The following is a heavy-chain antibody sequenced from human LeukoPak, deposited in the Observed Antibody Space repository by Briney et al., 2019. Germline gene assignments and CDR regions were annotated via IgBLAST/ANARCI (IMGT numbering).Heavy chain of an antibody. Sequence: SETLSLTCAVYGGSFSGYYWSWIRQPPGKGLEWIGEINHSGSTNYNPSLKSRVTISVNTSKNQFSLKLSSVTAADTAVYYCARRRGSSFRYYYYYMDVWGKGTTVTVSS. V-gene: IGHV4-34*01. J-gene: IGHJ6*03. CDR1: GGSFSGYY. CDR2: INHSGST. D-gene: IGHD3-10*01. CDR3: ARRRGSSFRYYYYYMDV.